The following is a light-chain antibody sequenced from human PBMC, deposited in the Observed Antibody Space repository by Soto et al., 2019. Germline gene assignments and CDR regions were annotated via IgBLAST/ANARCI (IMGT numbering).Light chain of an antibody. CDR2: AAS. CDR3: QQLNTYPQIT. Sequence: IQLTQSPSSLSASVGDIVTITCRASPAISSELAWYQQQPGKATRLLIYAASTLQSGVPSRFRGSGSETDLTLTIRSRQPEDFANDYCQQLNTYPQITFGQGTLLEI. V-gene: IGKV1-9*01. J-gene: IGKJ5*01. CDR1: PAISSE.